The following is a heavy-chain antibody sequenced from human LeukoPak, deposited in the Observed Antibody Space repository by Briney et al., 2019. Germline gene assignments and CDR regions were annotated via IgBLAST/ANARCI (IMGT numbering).Heavy chain of an antibody. J-gene: IGHJ4*01. CDR1: GFTFSTYA. D-gene: IGHD5-24*01. CDR3: ATRLPFTGYKN. V-gene: IGHV3-23*01. CDR2: ISGSSGST. Sequence: PGGSLRLSCAVSGFTFSTYAMSWVRQAPGEGLEWVSAISGSSGSTNYADSVKGRFTMSRDNAKNSVYLQMNSLRVDDTAIYYCATRLPFTGYKNWGQGTLVTVSS.